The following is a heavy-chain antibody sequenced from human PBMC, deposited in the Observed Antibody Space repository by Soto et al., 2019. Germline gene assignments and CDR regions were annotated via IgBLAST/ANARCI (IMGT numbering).Heavy chain of an antibody. J-gene: IGHJ6*02. Sequence: QVQLVESGGGVVQPGRSLRLSCAASGFTFSSYGMHWVRQAPGKGLEWVAGISCDGRNKYYADSVKGRFTISRNNSRNTLYLKMKSLRAGDRVVYNCEKDLKRMGGGGNYYYCFGNDVWGQGTTVTVSS. CDR1: GFTFSSYG. CDR2: ISCDGRNK. V-gene: IGHV3-30*18. D-gene: IGHD1-26*01. CDR3: EKDLKRMGGGGNYYYCFGNDV.